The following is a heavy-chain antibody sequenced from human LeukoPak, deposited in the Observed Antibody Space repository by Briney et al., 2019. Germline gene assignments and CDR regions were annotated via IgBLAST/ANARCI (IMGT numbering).Heavy chain of an antibody. CDR1: GGSFSAYF. J-gene: IGHJ5*02. V-gene: IGHV4-34*01. D-gene: IGHD3-10*01. Sequence: PSETLSLTCGVYGGSFSAYFWSWIRQPPGKGLEWIGEINLSGSTSYYPSLKSRVTISVDTSKNQFSLKLSSVTAADTAVYYCARDYYGSGSYSPLGGWFDPWGQGTLVTVSS. CDR3: ARDYYGSGSYSPLGGWFDP. CDR2: INLSGST.